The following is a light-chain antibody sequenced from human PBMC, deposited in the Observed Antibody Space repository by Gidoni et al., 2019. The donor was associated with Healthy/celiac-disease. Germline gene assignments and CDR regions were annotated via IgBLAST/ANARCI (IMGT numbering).Light chain of an antibody. CDR2: SNN. J-gene: IGLJ3*02. CDR3: AAWDDSLNGWV. Sequence: QSVLTQPPSASGTPGQRVTISCSGSSSNIGSNTVNWYQQLPGTAPKRLIYSNNQRPSGVPDRFSGSKSGTSASLAISGLQSEDEAAYYCAAWDDSLNGWVFGGGTKLTVL. CDR1: SSNIGSNT. V-gene: IGLV1-44*01.